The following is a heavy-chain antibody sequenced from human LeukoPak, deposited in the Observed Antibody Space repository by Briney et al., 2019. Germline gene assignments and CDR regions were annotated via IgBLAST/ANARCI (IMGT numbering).Heavy chain of an antibody. Sequence: LSLTCTVSGGSISSGVSYWSWIRQHPGKGLEWIGYIYYSGNTYYNPSLKSRVTISVDTSKNQFSLKLSSVTAADTAVYYCARQRAYSSGWVGGFDYWGQGTLVTVSS. CDR2: IYYSGNT. J-gene: IGHJ4*02. V-gene: IGHV4-31*03. CDR3: ARQRAYSSGWVGGFDY. D-gene: IGHD6-19*01. CDR1: GGSISSGVSY.